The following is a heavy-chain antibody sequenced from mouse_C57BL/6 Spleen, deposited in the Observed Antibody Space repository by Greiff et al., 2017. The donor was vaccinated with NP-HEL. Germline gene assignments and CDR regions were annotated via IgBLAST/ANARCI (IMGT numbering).Heavy chain of an antibody. J-gene: IGHJ4*01. CDR1: GYTFTDYN. Sequence: EVKLMESGPELVKPGASVKMSCKASGYTFTDYNMHWVKQSHGKSLEWIGYINPNNGGTSYNQKFKGKATLTVNKSSSTAYMELRSLTSEDSAVYYCANKTNWDGYYAMDDWGQGTSVTVSS. CDR2: INPNNGGT. V-gene: IGHV1-22*01. CDR3: ANKTNWDGYYAMDD. D-gene: IGHD4-1*01.